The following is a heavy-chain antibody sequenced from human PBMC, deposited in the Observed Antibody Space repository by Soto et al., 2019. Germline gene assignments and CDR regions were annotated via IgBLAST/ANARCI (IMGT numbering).Heavy chain of an antibody. J-gene: IGHJ4*02. Sequence: QVQLVQSGAEVKKPGASVKVSCKASGYTFTSYGISWVRQAPGQGLAWLGWIIAYNGHTNYAQKLQGRVTMTTDSATSAAYMELSSLRSDGTAVYYCASDQPQYYCGSSCYFDYWGQGTLVTVSS. D-gene: IGHD3-22*01. CDR3: ASDQPQYYCGSSCYFDY. CDR1: GYTFTSYG. CDR2: IIAYNGHT. V-gene: IGHV1-18*01.